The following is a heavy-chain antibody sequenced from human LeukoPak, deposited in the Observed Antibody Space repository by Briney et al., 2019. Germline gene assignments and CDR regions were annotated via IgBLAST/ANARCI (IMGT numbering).Heavy chain of an antibody. Sequence: GSLRLSCAASGFTFTDAWMSWVRQAPGKGLEWIGRIYTSGSTNYNPSLKSRVTISVDTSKNQFSLKLSSVTAADTAVYYCARDLVGYCSSTSCQSYYYYYMDVWGKGTTVTVSS. J-gene: IGHJ6*03. CDR2: IYTSGST. CDR1: GFTFTDAW. D-gene: IGHD2-2*01. CDR3: ARDLVGYCSSTSCQSYYYYYMDV. V-gene: IGHV4-4*08.